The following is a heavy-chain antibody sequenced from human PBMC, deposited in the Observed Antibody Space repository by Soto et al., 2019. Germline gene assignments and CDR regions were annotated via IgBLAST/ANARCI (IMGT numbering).Heavy chain of an antibody. CDR2: IWYDGSNK. CDR1: GFTFSSYG. V-gene: IGHV3-33*01. J-gene: IGHJ4*02. CDR3: ARVEWVSSGYYDY. Sequence: GGSLRLSCAASGFTFSSYGMHWVRQAPGKGLEWVAVIWYDGSNKYYADSVKGRFTISRDNSKNTLYLQMNSLRAEDTAVYYCARVEWVSSGYYDYWGQGTLVTVSS. D-gene: IGHD3-22*01.